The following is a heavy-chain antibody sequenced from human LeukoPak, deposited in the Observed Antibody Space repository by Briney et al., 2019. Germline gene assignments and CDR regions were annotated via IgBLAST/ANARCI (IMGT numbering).Heavy chain of an antibody. CDR2: IIPIFGTA. D-gene: IGHD6-13*01. V-gene: IGHV1-69*13. J-gene: IGHJ3*02. Sequence: SVKVSCKASGYIFTNYGISWVRQAPGQGLEWMGEIIPIFGTANYAQKFQGRVTITADESTSTAYMELSSLRSEDTAVYYCARVVAAAGHLDAFDIWGQGTMVTVSS. CDR3: ARVVAAAGHLDAFDI. CDR1: GYIFTNYG.